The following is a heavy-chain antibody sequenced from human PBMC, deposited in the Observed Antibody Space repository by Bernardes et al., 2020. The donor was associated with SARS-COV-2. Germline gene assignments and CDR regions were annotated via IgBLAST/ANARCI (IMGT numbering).Heavy chain of an antibody. J-gene: IGHJ4*01. V-gene: IGHV3-11*03. D-gene: IGHD3-10*01. Sequence: GGSLRLSCAVSGFTFSDYSMAWIRQTPGKGPEWISHISRSDGDTKYADSVKGRFTISRDNPKNSLFLQINSLRVEDTAVYYCATIRKVRGIIGGFYFDYWGRGTLVTVSS. CDR2: ISRSDGDT. CDR1: GFTFSDYS. CDR3: ATIRKVRGIIGGFYFDY.